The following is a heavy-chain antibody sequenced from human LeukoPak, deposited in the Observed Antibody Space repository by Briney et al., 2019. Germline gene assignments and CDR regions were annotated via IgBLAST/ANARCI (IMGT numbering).Heavy chain of an antibody. V-gene: IGHV3-23*01. CDR1: GFTFSTYA. Sequence: PGGSLRLSCAASGFTFSTYAVNWVRQAPGKGLEWVSTISGSGDSTYYADSVKGRFTISRDNSKDTLYLQMSSVRVDDTAVYYCARDQEDYGDYFDYWGQGTLVTVSS. J-gene: IGHJ4*02. D-gene: IGHD4-17*01. CDR2: ISGSGDST. CDR3: ARDQEDYGDYFDY.